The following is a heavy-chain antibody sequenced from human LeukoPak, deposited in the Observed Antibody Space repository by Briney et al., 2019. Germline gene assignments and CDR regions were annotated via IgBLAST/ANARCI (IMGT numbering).Heavy chain of an antibody. Sequence: GGSLRLSCAASGFTFSSYAMSWVRQAPGKGLEWVSAISGSGGSTYYADSVKGRFTISRDNSKNTLYLQMNSLRAEDTAVYYCARGHMTTVTRGIDYWGQGTLVTVSS. CDR1: GFTFSSYA. CDR2: ISGSGGST. J-gene: IGHJ4*02. D-gene: IGHD4-17*01. CDR3: ARGHMTTVTRGIDY. V-gene: IGHV3-23*01.